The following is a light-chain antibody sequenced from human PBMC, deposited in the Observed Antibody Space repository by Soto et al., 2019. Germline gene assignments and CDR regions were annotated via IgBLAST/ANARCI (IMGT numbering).Light chain of an antibody. J-gene: IGKJ2*01. CDR2: AAS. V-gene: IGKV1-39*01. CDR3: QQSYNTPPYT. CDR1: QSISSY. Sequence: DIQMTQSPSSLSASVGDRVTITCRASQSISSYLNWYQQKSGKAPKLLIYAASSLQSGVPSRFSGSRSGTDFPLTNSSLQPEDFANYYGQQSYNTPPYTFGQGTKLEIK.